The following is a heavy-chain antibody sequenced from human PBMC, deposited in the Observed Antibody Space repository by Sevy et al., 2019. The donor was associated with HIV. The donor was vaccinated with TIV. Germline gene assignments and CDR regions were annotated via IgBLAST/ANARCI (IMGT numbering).Heavy chain of an antibody. CDR1: GYTFTSYG. Sequence: ASVKVSCKASGYTFTSYGISWVRQAPGQGLEWMGWISAYNGNTNYAQKLQGRVTMTTDTSTSTAYMELRSLRSDDTAVYYCARDPNDYGDYEGGFDYWGQRTLVTVSS. CDR2: ISAYNGNT. J-gene: IGHJ4*02. D-gene: IGHD4-17*01. V-gene: IGHV1-18*01. CDR3: ARDPNDYGDYEGGFDY.